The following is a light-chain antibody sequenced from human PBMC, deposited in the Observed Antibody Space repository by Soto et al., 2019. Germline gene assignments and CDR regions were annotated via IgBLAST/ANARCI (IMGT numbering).Light chain of an antibody. CDR2: DVT. CDR1: SSDVGAYNY. CDR3: NSYTGRSARYV. J-gene: IGLJ1*01. V-gene: IGLV2-14*01. Sequence: QSVLTQPASVSGSPGQSITISCTETSSDVGAYNYVSWYQQHPGKAPKLMIYDVTNRPSGVSDRFSGSKSGNTASLTISGLRAEDEADYYCNSYTGRSARYVFGTGTKVTVL.